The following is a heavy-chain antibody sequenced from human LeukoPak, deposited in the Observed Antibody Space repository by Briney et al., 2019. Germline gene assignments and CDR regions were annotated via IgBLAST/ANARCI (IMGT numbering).Heavy chain of an antibody. CDR2: ISYDGSNS. V-gene: IGHV3-30-3*01. J-gene: IGHJ6*02. CDR3: ARWRVTVTTFYYYYYGMDV. Sequence: PGGSLRLSCAASGFTFSSYAVPWVRQAPGKGLEWVAVISYDGSNSYYADSVRGRFTISRDNSKNTLYLQMNSLRAEDTAVYSCARWRVTVTTFYYYYYGMDVWGQGTTVTVSS. CDR1: GFTFSSYA. D-gene: IGHD4-17*01.